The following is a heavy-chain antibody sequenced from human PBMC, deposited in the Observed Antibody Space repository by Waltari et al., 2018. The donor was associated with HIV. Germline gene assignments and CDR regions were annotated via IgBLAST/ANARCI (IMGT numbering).Heavy chain of an antibody. J-gene: IGHJ4*02. CDR2: MNPNNGNA. CDR1: GYTFTKYD. D-gene: IGHD3-3*01. Sequence: QVQLVQSGAEVKKPGASVTISCKASGYTFTKYDLNWVRQSSGQGLEWLGWMNPNNGNAGDGRRFQGRITMTRNTSLTTAYMDLSGLTSDDTGVYYCVRGRHSEFWTVYHPYPTDYWGQGTLVTVSS. CDR3: VRGRHSEFWTVYHPYPTDY. V-gene: IGHV1-8*01.